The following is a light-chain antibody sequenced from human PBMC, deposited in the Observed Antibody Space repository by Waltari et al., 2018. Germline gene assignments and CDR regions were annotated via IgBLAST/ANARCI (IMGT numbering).Light chain of an antibody. Sequence: DIQMTQSPSSLSASVGARVTITCRASQRISSYLNWYQQKAGKAPKLLIYGANSLQSGVPRRFSGSQSGTEFTLTISSLQPEDFATYFCQQSYSSPWTFGQGTKVEVK. J-gene: IGKJ1*01. CDR1: QRISSY. V-gene: IGKV1-39*01. CDR2: GAN. CDR3: QQSYSSPWT.